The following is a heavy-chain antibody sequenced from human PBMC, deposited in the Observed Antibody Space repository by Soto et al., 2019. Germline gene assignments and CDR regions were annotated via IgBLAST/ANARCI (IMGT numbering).Heavy chain of an antibody. D-gene: IGHD3-22*01. J-gene: IGHJ4*02. CDR3: ATGLADYRYYYDSSGYYNLDY. CDR1: GYTLTELS. CDR2: FDPEDGET. Sequence: GASVKVSCKVSGYTLTELSMHWVRQAPGEGLEWMGGFDPEDGETIYAQKFQGRVTMTEDTSTDTAYMELSSLRSEDTAVYYCATGLADYRYYYDSSGYYNLDYWGQGTLVTVSS. V-gene: IGHV1-24*01.